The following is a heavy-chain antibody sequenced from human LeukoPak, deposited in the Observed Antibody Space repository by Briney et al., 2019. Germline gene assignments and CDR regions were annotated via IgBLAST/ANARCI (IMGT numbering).Heavy chain of an antibody. CDR2: ISGSGGST. Sequence: GGSLRLSCAASGFTFSSYEMNWVRQAPGKGLEWVSAISGSGGSTYYADSVKGRFTISRDNSKNTLYLQMNSLRAEDTAVYYCAKVEGKLVDTAMALFDYWGQGTLVTVSS. CDR1: GFTFSSYE. V-gene: IGHV3-23*01. D-gene: IGHD5-18*01. J-gene: IGHJ4*02. CDR3: AKVEGKLVDTAMALFDY.